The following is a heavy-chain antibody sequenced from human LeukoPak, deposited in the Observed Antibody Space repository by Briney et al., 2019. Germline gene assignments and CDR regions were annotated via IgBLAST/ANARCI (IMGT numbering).Heavy chain of an antibody. Sequence: ASVKVSCKASVYTFTGYYMHWVRQAPGQGLEWMGWISPNSGGTNYAQKFQGRVTMTRDTSISTAYMELSRLRSDDTAVYYCARGLYGSGSFDYWGQGTLVTVSS. CDR3: ARGLYGSGSFDY. V-gene: IGHV1-2*02. CDR1: VYTFTGYY. CDR2: ISPNSGGT. J-gene: IGHJ4*02. D-gene: IGHD3-10*01.